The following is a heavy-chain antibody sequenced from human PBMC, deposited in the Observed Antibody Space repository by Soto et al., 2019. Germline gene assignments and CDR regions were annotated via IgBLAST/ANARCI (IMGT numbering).Heavy chain of an antibody. D-gene: IGHD6-19*01. CDR1: GCTFISYG. Sequence: GGSLRLSCAASGCTFISYGMHWVRQAPGKGLEWVAVISYDGSNKYYADSVKGRFTISRDNSKNTLYLQMNSLRAEDTAVYYCARVGAVAGVYYFDYWGQGTLVTVSS. V-gene: IGHV3-30*03. CDR2: ISYDGSNK. J-gene: IGHJ4*02. CDR3: ARVGAVAGVYYFDY.